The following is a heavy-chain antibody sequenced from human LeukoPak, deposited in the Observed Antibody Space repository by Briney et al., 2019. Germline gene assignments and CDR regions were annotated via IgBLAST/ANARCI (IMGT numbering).Heavy chain of an antibody. Sequence: SETLSLTCTVSGGSISSYYWSWIRQPPGKGLEWIGYIYYSGSTNYNPSLKSRVTISVDTSKNQFSLKLSSVTAADTAVYYCARGGYCSSTSCYSPFDYWGQGTLVTVSS. CDR2: IYYSGST. V-gene: IGHV4-59*01. CDR1: GGSISSYY. CDR3: ARGGYCSSTSCYSPFDY. D-gene: IGHD2-2*01. J-gene: IGHJ4*02.